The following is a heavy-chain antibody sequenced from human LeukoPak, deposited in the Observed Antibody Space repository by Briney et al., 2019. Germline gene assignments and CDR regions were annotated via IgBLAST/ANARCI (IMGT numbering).Heavy chain of an antibody. Sequence: GGSLRLSRAASGFTFSSYGMHWVRQAPGKGVEWVAVIWYEGSNKYYADSVKGRFTISRDNSKNTLYLQMNSLRAEDTAVYYCARARVTGTTGHYFDYWGQGTLVTVSS. CDR2: IWYEGSNK. D-gene: IGHD1-20*01. V-gene: IGHV3-33*01. J-gene: IGHJ4*02. CDR3: ARARVTGTTGHYFDY. CDR1: GFTFSSYG.